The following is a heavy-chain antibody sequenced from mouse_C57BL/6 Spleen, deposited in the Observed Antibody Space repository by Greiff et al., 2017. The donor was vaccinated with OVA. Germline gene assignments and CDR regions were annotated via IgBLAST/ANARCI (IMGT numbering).Heavy chain of an antibody. CDR1: GFTFSSYG. D-gene: IGHD2-3*01. J-gene: IGHJ2*01. CDR2: ISSGGSYT. Sequence: EVKVVESGGDLVKPGGSLKLSCAASGFTFSSYGMSWVRQTPDKRLEWVATISSGGSYTYYPDSVKGRFTISRDNAKNTLYLQMSSLKSEDTAMYYCARDGYLYYFDYWGQGTTLTVSS. CDR3: ARDGYLYYFDY. V-gene: IGHV5-6*01.